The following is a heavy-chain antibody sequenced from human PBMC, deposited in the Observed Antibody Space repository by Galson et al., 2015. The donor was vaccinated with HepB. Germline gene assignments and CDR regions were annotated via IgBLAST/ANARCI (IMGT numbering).Heavy chain of an antibody. Sequence: SLRLSCAASGFTFSSYAMHWVRQAPGKGLEWVAVISYDGSNKYYADSVKGRFTISRDNSKNTLYLQMNSLRAEDTAVYYCARDHDQDDVAEASYYYYGMDVWGQGTTVTVSS. CDR1: GFTFSSYA. D-gene: IGHD6-19*01. V-gene: IGHV3-30-3*01. CDR3: ARDHDQDDVAEASYYYYGMDV. J-gene: IGHJ6*02. CDR2: ISYDGSNK.